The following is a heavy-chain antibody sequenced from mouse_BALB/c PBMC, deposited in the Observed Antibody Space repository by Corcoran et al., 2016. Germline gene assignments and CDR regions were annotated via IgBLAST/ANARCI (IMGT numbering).Heavy chain of an antibody. CDR3: ATMVTIDY. V-gene: IGHV9-3-1*01. Sequence: QIQLVQSGPELTKTVETVKSSCKASGYTFTNYGMNWVKQAPGKGLKWMGWINTYTGEPTYADDFKGRFAFSLETSASTAYLQINNHKNEDTATYFCATMVTIDYWGQRTSVTVS. J-gene: IGHJ4*01. D-gene: IGHD2-2*01. CDR1: GYTFTNYG. CDR2: INTYTGEP.